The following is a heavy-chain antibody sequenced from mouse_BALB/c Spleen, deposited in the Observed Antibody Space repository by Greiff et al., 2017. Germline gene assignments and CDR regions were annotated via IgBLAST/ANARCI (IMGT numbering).Heavy chain of an antibody. Sequence: EVQRVESGGGLVQPGGSRKLSCAASGFTFSSFGMHWVRQAPEKGLEWVAYISSGSSTIYYADTVKGRFTISRDNPKNTLFLQMTSLRSEDTAMYYCARQLYGSSYGWFAYWGQGTLVTVSA. CDR2: ISSGSSTI. CDR3: ARQLYGSSYGWFAY. CDR1: GFTFSSFG. D-gene: IGHD1-1*01. V-gene: IGHV5-17*02. J-gene: IGHJ3*01.